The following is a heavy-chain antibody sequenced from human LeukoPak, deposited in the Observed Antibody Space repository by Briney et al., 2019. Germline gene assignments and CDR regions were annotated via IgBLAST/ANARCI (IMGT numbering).Heavy chain of an antibody. J-gene: IGHJ4*02. CDR3: ARNPGSEYPEW. V-gene: IGHV4-4*02. CDR2: IYHSGST. Sequence: SETLSLTCAVSGGSITSSSWWSWVRQPPGKGLEWIGEIYHSGSTNYNPSLKSRVTISVDKSKNQFSLKLTSVTAADTAVYYCARNPGSEYPEWWGQGTLVTVSS. D-gene: IGHD2-15*01. CDR1: GGSITSSSW.